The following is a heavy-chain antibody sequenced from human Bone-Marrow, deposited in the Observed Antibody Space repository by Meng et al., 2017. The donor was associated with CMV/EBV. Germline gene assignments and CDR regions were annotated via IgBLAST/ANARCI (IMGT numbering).Heavy chain of an antibody. CDR1: GFTFSSSG. CDR2: IWYEGSNK. V-gene: IGHV3-33*06. J-gene: IGHJ6*02. CDR3: AKDRCSSTSCYIVEFHGMDV. Sequence: GESLKTFCAAPGFTFSSSGMHWVRQAPGKGLEWVAVIWYEGSNKYYADSVKRRFTISRDNSKNTLYGQMTSLRAEETAVYYCAKDRCSSTSCYIVEFHGMDVWGQGNTVPVSS. D-gene: IGHD2-2*02.